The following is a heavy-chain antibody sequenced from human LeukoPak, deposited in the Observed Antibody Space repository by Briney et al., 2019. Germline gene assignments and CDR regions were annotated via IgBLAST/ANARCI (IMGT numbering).Heavy chain of an antibody. CDR3: VKDGGMATIFDF. CDR2: ITYNGGST. J-gene: IGHJ4*02. Sequence: GGSLRLSCSASGFTFSTSAMHWVRQAPGKGLEYVSFITYNGGSTYNADSVKGRFTISRNNSRNTLYLQMSSLRAEDTAVYHCVKDGGMATIFDFWGQGTLVTVSS. D-gene: IGHD5-24*01. CDR1: GFTFSTSA. V-gene: IGHV3-64D*09.